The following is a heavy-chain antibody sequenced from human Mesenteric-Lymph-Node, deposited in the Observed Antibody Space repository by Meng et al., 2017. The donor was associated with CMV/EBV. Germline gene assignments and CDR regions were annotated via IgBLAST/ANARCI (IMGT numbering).Heavy chain of an antibody. CDR3: ARYCSGGDCYSGSEVVTNAFDI. CDR1: GGTFSSHT. CDR2: IIPILGLA. J-gene: IGHJ3*02. Sequence: SVKVSCKASGGTFSSHTINWVRQAPGQGLEWMGRIIPILGLANYAQKFQGSVTITADISTSTAYLELNSLRSEDTAMFYCARYCSGGDCYSGSEVVTNAFDIWGQGTMVTVSS. D-gene: IGHD2-15*01. V-gene: IGHV1-69*02.